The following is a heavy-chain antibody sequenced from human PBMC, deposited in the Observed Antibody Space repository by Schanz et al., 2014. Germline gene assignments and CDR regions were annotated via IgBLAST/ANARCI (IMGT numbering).Heavy chain of an antibody. CDR2: ISGSGAST. Sequence: EVHLLESGGGLIQPGGSLRLSCAASGFTFSSYGMHWVRQAPGKGLEWVSGISGSGASTYYADSVKGRFTISRDNSNKTVDLQMNSLRAEDTALYYCVRDELLWFGEVLSLDYWGQGALVTVSS. CDR3: VRDELLWFGEVLSLDY. J-gene: IGHJ4*02. CDR1: GFTFSSYG. D-gene: IGHD3-10*01. V-gene: IGHV3-23*01.